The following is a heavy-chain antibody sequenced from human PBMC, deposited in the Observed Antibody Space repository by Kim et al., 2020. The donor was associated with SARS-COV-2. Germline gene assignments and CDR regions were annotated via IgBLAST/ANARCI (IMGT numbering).Heavy chain of an antibody. CDR2: INHRGST. Sequence: SETLSLTCAVYVGSFSGYYWSWIRQPPGKGLEWIGEINHRGSTNYNPSLKSRVTISVDTSKNQFSLKLSSVTAADTAVYYCARRIVVVPAAMERPGMDV. D-gene: IGHD2-2*01. J-gene: IGHJ6*01. CDR1: VGSFSGYY. CDR3: ARRIVVVPAAMERPGMDV. V-gene: IGHV4-34*01.